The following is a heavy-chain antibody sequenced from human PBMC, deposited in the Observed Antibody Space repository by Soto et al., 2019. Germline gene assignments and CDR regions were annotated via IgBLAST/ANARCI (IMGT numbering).Heavy chain of an antibody. J-gene: IGHJ4*02. V-gene: IGHV2-5*02. D-gene: IGHD3-3*01. CDR1: GFSLTTSGVG. Sequence: QITLNESGPTQVKPRQTLTLTCTFSGFSLTTSGVGVGWIRQSPGKAPEWLALIYWDDDKRYSPSLKSRLTIPKDTPKNQVVLTMADLDPADTATYYCAHRVLRTVFGLVTTTAIYFDFWGQGTPVAVSS. CDR2: IYWDDDK. CDR3: AHRVLRTVFGLVTTTAIYFDF.